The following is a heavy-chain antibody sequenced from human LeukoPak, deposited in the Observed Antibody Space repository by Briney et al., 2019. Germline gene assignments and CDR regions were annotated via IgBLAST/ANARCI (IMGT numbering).Heavy chain of an antibody. D-gene: IGHD1-26*01. Sequence: GGSLRLSCAASGFTVSSNHMGWVRQAPGKGLEWVSYISPSGITTYYTDSVKGRFTISRDNAKNSLSLQINSLRVEDTAVYYCARAYTGSFSGTLEYWGRGALVTVSS. V-gene: IGHV3-11*04. CDR3: ARAYTGSFSGTLEY. CDR1: GFTVSSNH. CDR2: ISPSGITT. J-gene: IGHJ4*02.